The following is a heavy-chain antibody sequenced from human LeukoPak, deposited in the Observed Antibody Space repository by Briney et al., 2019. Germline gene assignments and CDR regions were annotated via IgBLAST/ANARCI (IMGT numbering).Heavy chain of an antibody. D-gene: IGHD6-6*01. J-gene: IGHJ4*02. CDR1: GFTFNTYA. V-gene: IGHV3-23*01. CDR3: ARHRSSWLIDY. Sequence: GGSLRLSCAASGFTFNTYAMSWVRQAPWERLQWVSGISDSGGNTYYADSVRGRFTISRDNSRNTLYLQMNSLRAEDTAVYYCARHRSSWLIDYWGQGTLVTVSS. CDR2: ISDSGGNT.